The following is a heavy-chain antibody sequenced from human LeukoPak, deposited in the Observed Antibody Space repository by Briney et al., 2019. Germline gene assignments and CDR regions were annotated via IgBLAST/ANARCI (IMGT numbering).Heavy chain of an antibody. CDR1: GYSFSSYW. D-gene: IGHD3-9*01. V-gene: IGHV5-51*01. CDR3: ARRSGGGFDWFPNWFDP. J-gene: IGHJ5*02. Sequence: GESLKISCKGSGYSFSSYWIGWVRQMPGKGLEWMGIIYPGDSDTRYSPSFQGQVTISADKSISTAYLQWSSLKASDTAMYYCARRSGGGFDWFPNWFDPWGQGTLVTVSS. CDR2: IYPGDSDT.